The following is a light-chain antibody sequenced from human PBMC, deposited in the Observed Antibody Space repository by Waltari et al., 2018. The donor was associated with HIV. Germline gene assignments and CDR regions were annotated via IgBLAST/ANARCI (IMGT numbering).Light chain of an antibody. Sequence: QSVLTQPPSVSAAPGQKVTISCSGSSSHIGRNSVFWYQQLPGTAPKLLIFDTGERPSGITDRFSGSKSGTSATLGITGLQTGDEADYYCGTWDSSLSALVFGGGTKLTVL. V-gene: IGLV1-51*01. CDR2: DTG. CDR3: GTWDSSLSALV. CDR1: SSHIGRNS. J-gene: IGLJ2*01.